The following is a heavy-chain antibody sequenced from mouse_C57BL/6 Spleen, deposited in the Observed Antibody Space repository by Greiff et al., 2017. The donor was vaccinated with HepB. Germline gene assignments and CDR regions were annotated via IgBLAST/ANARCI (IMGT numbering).Heavy chain of an antibody. CDR2: ISDGGSYT. CDR3: ARDSGYYGRSDGYFDY. D-gene: IGHD1-1*01. Sequence: EVMLVESGGGLVKPGGSLKLSCAASGFTFSSYAMSWVRQTPAKRLEWVATISDGGSYTYYPDNVKGRFTISRDNAKNNLYLQMSHLKSEDTAMYYCARDSGYYGRSDGYFDYWGQGTTLTVSS. V-gene: IGHV5-4*01. CDR1: GFTFSSYA. J-gene: IGHJ2*01.